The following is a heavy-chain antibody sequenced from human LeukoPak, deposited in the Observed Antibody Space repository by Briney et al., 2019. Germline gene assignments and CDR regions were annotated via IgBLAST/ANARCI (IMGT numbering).Heavy chain of an antibody. CDR3: AREEAGIAAACTPLDY. CDR2: ISSSSSYI. V-gene: IGHV3-21*01. CDR1: GFTFSSYS. Sequence: GGSLRLSCAASGFTFSSYSMNWVRQAPGKGLEWVSSISSSSSYIYYADSVKGRFTISRDNAKNSLYLQMNSLRAEDTAVYYCAREEAGIAAACTPLDYWGQGTLVTVSS. J-gene: IGHJ4*02. D-gene: IGHD6-13*01.